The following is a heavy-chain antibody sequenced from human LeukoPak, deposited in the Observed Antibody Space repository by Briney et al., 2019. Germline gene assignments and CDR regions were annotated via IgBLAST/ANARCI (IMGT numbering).Heavy chain of an antibody. Sequence: GGCLRLSCAASGFTLSSYWMSWVPQGPGGGLEWVSNIKQDGSEKYYVDSVKGRFTISRDNAKNTLYLQMNSLRAEDTAVYYCARVSRKRWLQVPYYFDYWGQGTLVTVSS. D-gene: IGHD5-24*01. J-gene: IGHJ4*02. CDR3: ARVSRKRWLQVPYYFDY. CDR1: GFTLSSYW. CDR2: IKQDGSEK. V-gene: IGHV3-7*01.